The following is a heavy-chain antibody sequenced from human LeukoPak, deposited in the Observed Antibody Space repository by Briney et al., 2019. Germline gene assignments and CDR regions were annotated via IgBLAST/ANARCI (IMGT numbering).Heavy chain of an antibody. Sequence: SETLSLTCTVSGGSINSYYWSWLRQPPGKGLEWIGYIHYTGSTNYNPSLKSRITMSIDASRNQFSLKLSSVTAADTAVYYCARHVRRIQLWSAYYFDYWGQGTLVTVSS. J-gene: IGHJ4*02. V-gene: IGHV4-59*08. D-gene: IGHD5-18*01. CDR1: GGSINSYY. CDR2: IHYTGST. CDR3: ARHVRRIQLWSAYYFDY.